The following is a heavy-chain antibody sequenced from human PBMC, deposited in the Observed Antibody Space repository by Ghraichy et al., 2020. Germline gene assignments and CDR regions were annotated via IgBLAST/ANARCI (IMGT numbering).Heavy chain of an antibody. CDR1: GEKFSNYA. V-gene: IGHV1-69*04. CDR3: ARDIGDFFDI. CDR2: VIPVLGLA. J-gene: IGHJ4*02. Sequence: SVKVSCKASGEKFSNYAISWVRQAPGQGLEWMGRVIPVLGLANYAPKFQGRITITADMSTSTSHMEMSRLGSEDTAIYYCARDIGDFFDIWGQGTLVVVSS. D-gene: IGHD3-16*02.